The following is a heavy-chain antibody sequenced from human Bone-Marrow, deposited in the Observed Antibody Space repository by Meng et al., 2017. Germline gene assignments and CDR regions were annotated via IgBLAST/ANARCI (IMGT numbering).Heavy chain of an antibody. Sequence: GESLKISCAASGFTFSSYAMSWVRQAPGKGLEWVSGLSGSGTTYYADSVKGRFIISRDNSKSTLYLQMSGLRAEDTAVYYCAKEGRELSTWGQGTMVTVSS. D-gene: IGHD3-16*02. CDR3: AKEGRELST. CDR1: GFTFSSYA. J-gene: IGHJ3*01. CDR2: LSGSGTT. V-gene: IGHV3-23*01.